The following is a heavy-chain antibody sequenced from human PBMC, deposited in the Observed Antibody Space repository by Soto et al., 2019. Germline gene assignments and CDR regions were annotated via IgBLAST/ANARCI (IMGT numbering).Heavy chain of an antibody. V-gene: IGHV3-23*01. CDR1: GFTFSSFA. D-gene: IGHD2-8*01. CDR3: AKTRGAMIYAISVYGMDV. J-gene: IGHJ6*02. Sequence: EVQLLESGGGLVQPGGALRPSCAASGFTFSSFALNWVRQAPGKGLEWVSIISGSADSTYYADSVKGRCTISRDNSKNMLYLQINSLRAEDTAVYYCAKTRGAMIYAISVYGMDVWGQGTTVTVSS. CDR2: ISGSADST.